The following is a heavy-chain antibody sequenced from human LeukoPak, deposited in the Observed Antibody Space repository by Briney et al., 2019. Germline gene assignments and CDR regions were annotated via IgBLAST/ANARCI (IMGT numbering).Heavy chain of an antibody. CDR2: LSWNSGTI. D-gene: IGHD6-19*01. Sequence: GGSLRLSCAASGFTFDDYAMHWVRQAPGKGLEWVSGLSWNSGTIGYVDSVQGRFTISRDNAKNSLYLQMNSLRAEDTAVYYCANIAVAGTGGAEYFQHWGQGTLVTVSS. CDR3: ANIAVAGTGGAEYFQH. CDR1: GFTFDDYA. V-gene: IGHV3-9*01. J-gene: IGHJ1*01.